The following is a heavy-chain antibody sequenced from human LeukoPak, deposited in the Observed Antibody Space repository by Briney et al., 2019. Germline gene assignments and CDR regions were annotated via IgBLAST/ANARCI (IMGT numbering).Heavy chain of an antibody. CDR2: IFYSGST. Sequence: SETLSLTCTVSGDSISSSSYYWGWIRQPPVKGLEWIGSIFYSGSTYYNPSLQSRVTISVDTSRKQFSLKLSSVTAADTAIYYCARHEYYYGGSAYFNAFDIWGQGTMVTVSS. CDR3: ARHEYYYGGSAYFNAFDI. CDR1: GDSISSSSYY. D-gene: IGHD3-22*01. J-gene: IGHJ3*02. V-gene: IGHV4-39*01.